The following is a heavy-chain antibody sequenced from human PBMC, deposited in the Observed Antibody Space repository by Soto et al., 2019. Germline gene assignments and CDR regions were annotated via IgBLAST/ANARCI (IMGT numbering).Heavy chain of an antibody. CDR2: VSASGLNT. Sequence: EVQLLESGGKLVQPGGSLTLSCAASGFTFSTYAMAWVRQAPGKGLEWVSGVSASGLNTDYADPVKGRFYISRDNCNDTVSVRMDRRRAEDWALCYCAQERALRSSGYFFGYWGQCWLFTVSS. CDR3: AQERALRSSGYFFGY. CDR1: GFTFSTYA. D-gene: IGHD5-18*01. V-gene: IGHV3-23*01. J-gene: IGHJ1*01.